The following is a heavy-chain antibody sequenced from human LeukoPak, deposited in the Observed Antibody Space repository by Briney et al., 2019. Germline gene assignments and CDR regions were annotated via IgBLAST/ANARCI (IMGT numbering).Heavy chain of an antibody. D-gene: IGHD6-19*01. J-gene: IGHJ4*02. CDR2: IYYSGST. CDR3: ARGNQSPSSGWYRD. Sequence: SETLSHTCTVSGGSISSYYWSWIRQPPGKGLEWIGYIYYSGSTNYNPSLKSRVTISVDTSKNQFSLKLSSVTAADTAVYYCARGNQSPSSGWYRDWGQGTLVTVSS. V-gene: IGHV4-59*01. CDR1: GGSISSYY.